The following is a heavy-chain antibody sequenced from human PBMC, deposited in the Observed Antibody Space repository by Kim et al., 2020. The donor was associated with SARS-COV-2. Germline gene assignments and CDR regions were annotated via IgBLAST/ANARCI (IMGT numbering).Heavy chain of an antibody. J-gene: IGHJ4*02. V-gene: IGHV1-2*02. CDR3: ARGSSSFSY. CDR2: INPNGGET. Sequence: ASVKVSCRASGYTFDGYYINWVRQAPGQGPEWMGWINPNGGETKFAEKFQGRVTVTRDRSLNTVYMDLGSLQSDDTGVYYCARGSSSFSYWGQGTLVTVSS. D-gene: IGHD6-6*01. CDR1: GYTFDGYY.